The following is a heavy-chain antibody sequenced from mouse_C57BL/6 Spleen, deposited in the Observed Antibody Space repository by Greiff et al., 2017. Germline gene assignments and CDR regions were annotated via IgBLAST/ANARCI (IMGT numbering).Heavy chain of an antibody. V-gene: IGHV1-64*01. CDR3: ARGGMVTTRYYFGY. J-gene: IGHJ2*01. D-gene: IGHD2-2*01. CDR1: GYTFTSYW. CDR2: IHPNSGST. Sequence: QVQLQQPGAELVKPGASVKLSCKASGYTFTSYWMHWVKQRPGQGLEWIGMIHPNSGSTNYNEKFKSKATLTVDKSSSTAYMHLSSLTSEDSAVYYCARGGMVTTRYYFGYWGQGTTLTVSS.